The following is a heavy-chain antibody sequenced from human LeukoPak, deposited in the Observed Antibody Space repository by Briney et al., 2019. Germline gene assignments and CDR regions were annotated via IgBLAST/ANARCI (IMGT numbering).Heavy chain of an antibody. CDR3: ARRSTSGSYWGDFDY. J-gene: IGHJ4*02. V-gene: IGHV3-23*01. D-gene: IGHD1-26*01. Sequence: GGSLRLSCAVSGFTFSNYVMNSVRQAPGRGLEWVSTISGSGGATYYADSVKGRFTISRDNSKNTLYLQMNSLRVEDTAVYYCARRSTSGSYWGDFDYWGQGTLVTVSS. CDR1: GFTFSNYV. CDR2: ISGSGGAT.